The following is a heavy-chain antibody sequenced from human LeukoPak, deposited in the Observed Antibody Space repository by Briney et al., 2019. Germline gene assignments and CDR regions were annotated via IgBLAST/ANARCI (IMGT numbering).Heavy chain of an antibody. V-gene: IGHV4-30-4*08. CDR2: IYYSGNT. Sequence: SETLSLTCAVSGDSISNDDFYWSWIRQSPGKGLEGIGYIYYSGNTYYNPSLESRVTISVDTSKNQFSLKLSSVTAADTAVYYCARDTHDYPYYMDVWGKGTTVTVSS. J-gene: IGHJ6*03. CDR1: GDSISNDDFY. CDR3: ARDTHDYPYYMDV. D-gene: IGHD2-2*02.